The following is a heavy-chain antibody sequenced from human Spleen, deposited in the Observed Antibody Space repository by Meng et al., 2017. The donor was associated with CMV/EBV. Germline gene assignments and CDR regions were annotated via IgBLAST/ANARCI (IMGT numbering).Heavy chain of an antibody. CDR3: ATGYCSSTSCLDY. J-gene: IGHJ4*02. V-gene: IGHV4-61*01. CDR2: IYYSGST. Sequence: SGGSVSSGSSYWSWIRQPPGKGLEWIGYIYYSGSTNYNPSLKSRVTISVDTSKNQFSLKLSSVTAADTAVYYCATGYCSSTSCLDYWGQGTLVTVSS. D-gene: IGHD2-2*01. CDR1: GGSVSSGSSY.